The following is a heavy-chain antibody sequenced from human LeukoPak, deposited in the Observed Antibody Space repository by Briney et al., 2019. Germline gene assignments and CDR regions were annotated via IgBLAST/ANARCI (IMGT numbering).Heavy chain of an antibody. CDR1: GGSIRSGGDY. D-gene: IGHD3-22*01. J-gene: IGHJ4*02. CDR3: ARIPGDYCDTQGDY. CDR2: IYYSGST. V-gene: IGHV4-31*03. Sequence: SETLSLTCTVSGGSIRSGGDYWSWIRQHPGKGLEWIGSIYYSGSTNYNPSLESRVTISVDTSKNQFSLRLSSVTAADTAVYYCARIPGDYCDTQGDYWGQGTLVIVSS.